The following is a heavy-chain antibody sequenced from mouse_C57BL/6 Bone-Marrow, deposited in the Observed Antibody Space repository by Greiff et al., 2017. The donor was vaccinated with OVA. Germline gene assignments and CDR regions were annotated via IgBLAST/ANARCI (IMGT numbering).Heavy chain of an antibody. CDR3: ATTVVATDWYFDV. CDR2: IDPEDGET. J-gene: IGHJ1*03. Sequence: VQLQQSGAELVKPGASVKLSCTASGFNIKDYYMHWVKQRTEQGLEWIGRIDPEDGETKYAPKFQGKATITADTSSNTAYMQLSSLTSEDTAVYYCATTVVATDWYFDVWGTGTTVTVSS. D-gene: IGHD1-1*01. V-gene: IGHV14-2*01. CDR1: GFNIKDYY.